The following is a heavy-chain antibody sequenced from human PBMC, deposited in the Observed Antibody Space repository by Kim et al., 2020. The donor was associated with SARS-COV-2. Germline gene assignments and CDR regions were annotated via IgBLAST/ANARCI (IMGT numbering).Heavy chain of an antibody. CDR1: GGSISSSSYY. V-gene: IGHV4-39*07. Sequence: SETLSLTCTVSGGSISSSSYYWGWIRQPPGKGLEWIGSIYYSGSTYYNPSLKSRVTISVDTSKNQFSLKLSSVTAADTAVYYCARDPAGVFVAVNWFDPWGQGTLVTVSS. D-gene: IGHD2-8*01. CDR2: IYYSGST. J-gene: IGHJ5*02. CDR3: ARDPAGVFVAVNWFDP.